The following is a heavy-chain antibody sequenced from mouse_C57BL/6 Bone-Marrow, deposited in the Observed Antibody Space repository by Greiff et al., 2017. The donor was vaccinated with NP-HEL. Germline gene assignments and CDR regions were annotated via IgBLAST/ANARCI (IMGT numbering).Heavy chain of an antibody. D-gene: IGHD2-5*01. Sequence: VHLVESGAELARPGASVKLSCKASGYTFTSYGISWVKQRTGQGLEWIGEIYPRSGNTYYNEKFKGKATLTADKSSSTAYMELRSLTSEDSAVYFCARSGDSNSFDYWGQGTTLTVSS. V-gene: IGHV1-81*01. CDR3: ARSGDSNSFDY. CDR1: GYTFTSYG. CDR2: IYPRSGNT. J-gene: IGHJ2*01.